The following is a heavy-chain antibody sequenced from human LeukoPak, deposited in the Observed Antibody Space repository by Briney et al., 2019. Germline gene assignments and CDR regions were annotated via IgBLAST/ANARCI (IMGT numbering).Heavy chain of an antibody. Sequence: PSETLSLTCAVYGGSFSGYYWSWIRQPPGKGLEWIGEIKHSGSTNYNPSLKSRVTISVDTSKNQFSLKLSSVTAADTAVYYCAFRLVHGAFDIWGQGTMVTVSS. D-gene: IGHD6-19*01. J-gene: IGHJ3*02. V-gene: IGHV4-34*01. CDR3: AFRLVHGAFDI. CDR1: GGSFSGYY. CDR2: IKHSGST.